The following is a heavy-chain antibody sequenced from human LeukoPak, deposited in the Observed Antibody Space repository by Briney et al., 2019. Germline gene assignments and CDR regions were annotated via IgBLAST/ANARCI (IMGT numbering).Heavy chain of an antibody. Sequence: ASVKVSCKASGYTFTTHYIYWVRQAPGQGLEWMGKIDPSNGMTTYARKFQGRVIMTGDTSSNTVHMELSGLTSDDTAVYYCARGDANYHYGMDVWGQGTTVTVS. CDR2: IDPSNGMT. CDR1: GYTFTTHY. V-gene: IGHV1-46*01. J-gene: IGHJ6*02. CDR3: ARGDANYHYGMDV.